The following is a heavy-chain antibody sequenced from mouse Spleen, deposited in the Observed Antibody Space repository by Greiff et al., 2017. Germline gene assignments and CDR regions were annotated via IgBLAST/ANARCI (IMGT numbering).Heavy chain of an antibody. CDR2: IDPSDSYT. J-gene: IGHJ3*01. Sequence: QVQLQQPGAELVMPGASVKLSCKASGYTFTSYWMHWVKQRPGQGLEWIGEIDPSDSYTNYNQKFKGKATLTVDKSSSTAYVQLSSLTSEDSAVYYCAREKERGFAYWGQGTLVTVSA. V-gene: IGHV1-69*01. CDR3: AREKERGFAY. CDR1: GYTFTSYW.